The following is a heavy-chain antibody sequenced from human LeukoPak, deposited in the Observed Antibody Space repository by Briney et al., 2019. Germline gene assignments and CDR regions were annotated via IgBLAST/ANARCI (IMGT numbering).Heavy chain of an antibody. Sequence: GRSLRLSCAASGFTFSSYAMHWVRQAPGKGLEWVAVISHDGSNKYYADSVKGRFTISRDNSKDTLYLQMNSLRAEDTAVYYCASSSDAEYFQHWGQGTLVTVSS. CDR2: ISHDGSNK. CDR3: ASSSDAEYFQH. CDR1: GFTFSSYA. V-gene: IGHV3-30*01. J-gene: IGHJ1*01.